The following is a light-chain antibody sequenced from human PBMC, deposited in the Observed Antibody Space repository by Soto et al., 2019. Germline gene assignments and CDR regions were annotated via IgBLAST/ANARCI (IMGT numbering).Light chain of an antibody. CDR1: QSISVH. J-gene: IGKJ2*01. V-gene: IGKV1-39*01. CDR2: AAS. CDR3: QQSYITPYT. Sequence: DIQMTQSPSSLSASVRDTVTITCRASQSISVHLNWYQQKPGEVPKLLIYAASNLHSGVPSIFSGSGSETDFALTISSLQPEDFATYYCQQSYITPYTFGQGTRLEIK.